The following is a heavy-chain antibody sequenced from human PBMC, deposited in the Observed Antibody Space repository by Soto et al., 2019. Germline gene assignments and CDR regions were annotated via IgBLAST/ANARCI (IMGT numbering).Heavy chain of an antibody. J-gene: IGHJ6*03. D-gene: IGHD5-12*01. CDR3: AKDGKVATILDYYYMDV. CDR1: GFTFSSYG. V-gene: IGHV3-30*18. Sequence: GGSLRLSCAASGFTFSSYGMHWVRQAPGKGLEWVAVISYDGSNKYYADSVKGRFTISRDNSKNTLYLQMNSLRAEDTAVYYCAKDGKVATILDYYYMDVWGKGTTVTVSS. CDR2: ISYDGSNK.